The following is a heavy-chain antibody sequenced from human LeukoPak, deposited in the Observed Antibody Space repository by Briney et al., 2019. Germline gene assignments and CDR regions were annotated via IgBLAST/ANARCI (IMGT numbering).Heavy chain of an antibody. CDR3: ARGALKWELPPIRARKSYYFDY. J-gene: IGHJ4*02. V-gene: IGHV4-59*12. D-gene: IGHD1-26*01. Sequence: PSETLSLTCTVSGGSINSYYWSWIRQPPGKGLEWIGYIYYTGTTNYNPSLKSRVTISVDTSKNHFSLKLSSVTAADTAVYYCARGALKWELPPIRARKSYYFDYWGQGTLVTVSS. CDR2: IYYTGTT. CDR1: GGSINSYY.